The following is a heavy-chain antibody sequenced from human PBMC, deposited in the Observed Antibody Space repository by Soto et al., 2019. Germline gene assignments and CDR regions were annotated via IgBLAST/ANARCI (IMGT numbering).Heavy chain of an antibody. CDR1: GFTFTRYS. Sequence: GSLRLSCAASGFTFTRYSINWFRQSPGKWLEWVSSISSTTNYIYYGDSMKGRFTISRDNAKNSLYLEMNSLRAEDTAVYYCARESEDLTSNFDYWGQGTLVTVSS. J-gene: IGHJ4*02. CDR3: ARESEDLTSNFDY. CDR2: ISSTTNYI. V-gene: IGHV3-21*06.